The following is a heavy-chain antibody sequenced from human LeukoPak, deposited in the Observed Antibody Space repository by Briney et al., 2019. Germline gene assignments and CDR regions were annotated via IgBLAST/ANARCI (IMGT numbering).Heavy chain of an antibody. D-gene: IGHD5-24*01. V-gene: IGHV3-13*01. Sequence: GGSLRLSCPTSGFTLTNYAMHWVRQPAGEGLEWVSALGTAGDTFYPGSVKGRFSISRDNAKKSLFLQMNSLRVEDTAIYYCARQSTPHGNFDYWGQGTLVTVSS. J-gene: IGHJ4*02. CDR2: LGTAGDT. CDR1: GFTLTNYA. CDR3: ARQSTPHGNFDY.